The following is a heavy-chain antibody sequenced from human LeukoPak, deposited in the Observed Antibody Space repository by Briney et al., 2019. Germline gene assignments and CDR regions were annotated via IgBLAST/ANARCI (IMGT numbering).Heavy chain of an antibody. J-gene: IGHJ4*02. Sequence: ASVKVSCKASGYTFTNYDNNWVRQAPGQGLEWMGWISTYNGNTNYAQKLQGRVTMTTDTFTSTAYMDLRSLRSDDTAVYYCARKLYDSSRYGQTYYFDNWGQGTLVTVSS. D-gene: IGHD3-22*01. CDR1: GYTFTNYD. CDR2: ISTYNGNT. CDR3: ARKLYDSSRYGQTYYFDN. V-gene: IGHV1-18*01.